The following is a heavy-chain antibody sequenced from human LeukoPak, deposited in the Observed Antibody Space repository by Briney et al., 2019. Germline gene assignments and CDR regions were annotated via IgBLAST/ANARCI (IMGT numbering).Heavy chain of an antibody. CDR2: INQDGSGK. Sequence: GGSLRLSCATSGFAFSRHWMSWVRQAPGKGLEWVANINQDGSGKYYVDSVKGRFTISRDNAKNSLYLQMNSLRSEDTAIYYCAEGTTGWGQGTLVTVSS. CDR1: GFAFSRHW. J-gene: IGHJ1*01. V-gene: IGHV3-7*01. D-gene: IGHD1-1*01. CDR3: AEGTTG.